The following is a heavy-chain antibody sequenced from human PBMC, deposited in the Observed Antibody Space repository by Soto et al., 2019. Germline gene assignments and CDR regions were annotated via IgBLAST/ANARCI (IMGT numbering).Heavy chain of an antibody. Sequence: QLQLQESGSGLVKPSQTLSLTCVVSGDSISSGGYSWNWIRQPPGKGLEWIGHTYHSGGTLYIPSLDSRVTISVDKSKNQFSLRLTSVTAADTAVYYCARDSLSGYYFDYWGQGTLVTVSS. V-gene: IGHV4-30-2*01. CDR3: ARDSLSGYYFDY. CDR1: GDSISSGGYS. J-gene: IGHJ4*02. CDR2: TYHSGGT. D-gene: IGHD3-22*01.